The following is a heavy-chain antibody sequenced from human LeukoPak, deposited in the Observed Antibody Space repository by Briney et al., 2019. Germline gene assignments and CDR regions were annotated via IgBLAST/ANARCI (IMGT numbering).Heavy chain of an antibody. J-gene: IGHJ4*02. V-gene: IGHV3-11*01. CDR2: ISSSGSTI. CDR1: GFTFSDYY. Sequence: PGGSLRLSYAASGFTFSDYYMSWIRQAPGKGLEWVSYISSSGSTIYYADSVKGRFTISRDNAKNSLYLQMNSLRAEDAAVYYCARDLMGIAHRGAFYYWGQGTLVTVSS. CDR3: ARDLMGIAHRGAFYY. D-gene: IGHD6-13*01.